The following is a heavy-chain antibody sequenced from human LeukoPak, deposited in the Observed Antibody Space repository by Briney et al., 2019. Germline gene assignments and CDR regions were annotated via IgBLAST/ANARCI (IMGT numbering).Heavy chain of an antibody. D-gene: IGHD6-6*01. Sequence: PSETLSLTCTVSGGSISSYYWSWIRQPAGKGLEWIGRIYTSGGTNYNPSLKSRVTMSVDTSKNQFSLKLSSVTAADTAVYYCARDAAARRYYYYYYMDVWGKGTTVTVSS. CDR2: IYTSGGT. J-gene: IGHJ6*03. V-gene: IGHV4-4*07. CDR3: ARDAAARRYYYYYYMDV. CDR1: GGSISSYY.